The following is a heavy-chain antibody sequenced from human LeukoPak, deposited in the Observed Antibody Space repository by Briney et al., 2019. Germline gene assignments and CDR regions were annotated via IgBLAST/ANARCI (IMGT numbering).Heavy chain of an antibody. CDR1: GYTFTSYA. J-gene: IGHJ4*02. CDR3: ARVGFLAYCGGDCYTSDY. Sequence: ASVKVSSKASGYTFTSYAMNWVRQAPGQGLEWMGWINTNTGNPTYAQGFTGRFVFSLDTSVSTAYLQISSLKAEDTAVYYCARVGFLAYCGGDCYTSDYWGQGTLVTVSS. CDR2: INTNTGNP. V-gene: IGHV7-4-1*02. D-gene: IGHD2-21*02.